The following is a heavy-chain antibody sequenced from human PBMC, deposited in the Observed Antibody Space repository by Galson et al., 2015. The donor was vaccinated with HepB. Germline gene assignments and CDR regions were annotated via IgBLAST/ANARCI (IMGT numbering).Heavy chain of an antibody. V-gene: IGHV1-8*01. CDR3: ARVRTTVGGNVRWFDP. CDR1: GYTFTTYD. Sequence: SVKVSCKASGYTFTTYDINWVRQATGQGLEWLGWMNPNRGDTGYAQELQGRVTMTWNTSINTAYMELSSLRSEDTAMYYCARVRTTVGGNVRWFDPWGQGTLVTVSS. J-gene: IGHJ5*02. D-gene: IGHD4-11*01. CDR2: MNPNRGDT.